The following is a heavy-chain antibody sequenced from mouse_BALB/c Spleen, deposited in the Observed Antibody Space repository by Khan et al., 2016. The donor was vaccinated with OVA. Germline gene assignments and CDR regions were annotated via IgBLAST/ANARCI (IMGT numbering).Heavy chain of an antibody. CDR1: GYTFTNYG. D-gene: IGHD6-1*01. Sequence: QLVQSGPELKKPGETVKISCKASGYTFTNYGMNWVKQAPGKGLKWMGWINTYTGEPTYADDFKGRFAFSLETSANTAYLQINNLKNEDTATYFCARSASYWFFDVWGAGTTVTVSS. J-gene: IGHJ1*01. V-gene: IGHV9-3-1*01. CDR3: ARSASYWFFDV. CDR2: INTYTGEP.